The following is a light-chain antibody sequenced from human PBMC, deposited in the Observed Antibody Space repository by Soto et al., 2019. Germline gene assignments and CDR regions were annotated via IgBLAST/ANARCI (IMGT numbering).Light chain of an antibody. CDR3: AAWDDSLSGLV. V-gene: IGLV1-47*01. CDR2: RNN. CDR1: SSNIGSNY. J-gene: IGLJ2*01. Sequence: QSVLTQPPSASGTPGQRVTISCSGSSSNIGSNYVYWYHQLPGTAPKLLIYRNNQRPSGVPDRFSGSKSGTSASLAISGLRSEDEDDYYCAAWDDSLSGLVFGGGTKLTVL.